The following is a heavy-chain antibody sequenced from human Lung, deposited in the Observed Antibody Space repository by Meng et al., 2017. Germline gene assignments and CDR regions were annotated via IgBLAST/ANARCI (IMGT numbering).Heavy chain of an antibody. D-gene: IGHD1-1*01. CDR3: TNDRLNH. CDR1: GFTFTDHW. Sequence: VRLVGSGGALVPPGGSRRLSCAAFGFTFTDHWMHWVRQGPGKGLVWVSRINRDGTKPTYADSVKGRFTISRDNAKNTLYLQMNNLRAEDTAFYYCTNDRLNHWGQGALVTVSS. V-gene: IGHV3-74*01. J-gene: IGHJ1*01. CDR2: INRDGTKP.